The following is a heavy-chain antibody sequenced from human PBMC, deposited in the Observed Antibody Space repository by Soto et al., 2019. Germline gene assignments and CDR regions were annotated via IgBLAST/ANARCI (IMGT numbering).Heavy chain of an antibody. CDR2: ISYNGSNK. D-gene: IGHD2-15*01. Sequence: QVQLVESGGGVVQPGRSLRLSCAASGFTFSSYAMHCVRQAPGKGLEWVAVISYNGSNKYYADSVKGRFTISRDNSKNTLYLQMNSLRAEDTAVYYCARAKVVAATGKYYGMDVWGQGTTVTVSS. CDR3: ARAKVVAATGKYYGMDV. V-gene: IGHV3-30-3*01. CDR1: GFTFSSYA. J-gene: IGHJ6*02.